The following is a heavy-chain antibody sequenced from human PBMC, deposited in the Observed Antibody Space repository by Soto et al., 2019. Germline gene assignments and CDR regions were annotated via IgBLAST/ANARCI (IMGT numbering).Heavy chain of an antibody. D-gene: IGHD3-3*01. CDR3: ARDHPLEWEQDYYYYYGMDV. V-gene: IGHV3-30-3*01. CDR1: GFTFSSYA. CDR2: ISYDGSNK. Sequence: GGSLRLSCAASGFTFSSYAMHWVRQAPGKGLEWVAVISYDGSNKYYADSVKGRFTISRDNSKNTLYLQMNSLRAEDTAVYYCARDHPLEWEQDYYYYYGMDVWGQGTTVTVSS. J-gene: IGHJ6*02.